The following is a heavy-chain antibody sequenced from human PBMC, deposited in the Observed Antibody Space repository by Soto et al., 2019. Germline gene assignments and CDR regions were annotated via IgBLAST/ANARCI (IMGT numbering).Heavy chain of an antibody. Sequence: QLQLQESGPGLVKPSETLSLTCTVSGGSISSSSYYWGWIRQPPGKGLEWIGSIYYSGSTYYNPSLKSRVTISVDTSKNQFSLKLSSVTAADTAVYYCARHEGAAGTEGYYYYYYGMDVWGQGTTVTVSS. D-gene: IGHD6-19*01. J-gene: IGHJ6*02. CDR1: GGSISSSSYY. CDR2: IYYSGST. V-gene: IGHV4-39*01. CDR3: ARHEGAAGTEGYYYYYYGMDV.